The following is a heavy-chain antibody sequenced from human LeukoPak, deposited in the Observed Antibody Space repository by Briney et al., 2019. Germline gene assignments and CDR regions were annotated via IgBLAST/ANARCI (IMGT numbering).Heavy chain of an antibody. J-gene: IGHJ4*02. CDR1: GFTFSRYS. D-gene: IGHD5-24*01. CDR2: INSGSNAK. Sequence: QAGGSLRLSCAASGFTFSRYSMNWIRQAPGKGLEWVSYINSGSNAKYYADSVKGRFTISRDNTKNSLYLQMNSLRAEDTAVYYCARDLGWLQSDYWGQGTLVTVSS. V-gene: IGHV3-48*04. CDR3: ARDLGWLQSDY.